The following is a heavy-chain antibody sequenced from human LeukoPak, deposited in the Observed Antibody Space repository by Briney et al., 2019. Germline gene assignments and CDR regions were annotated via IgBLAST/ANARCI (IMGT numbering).Heavy chain of an antibody. D-gene: IGHD1-7*01. CDR1: GGSISSYY. V-gene: IGHV4-4*07. J-gene: IGHJ5*02. CDR3: ARSILELRENWFDP. Sequence: PSETLSLTCTVSGGSISSYYWSWIRQPAGKGLEWIGRIYTSGSTNYNPSLKSRVTMSVDASKNQFSLKLSSVTAADTAVYYCARSILELRENWFDPWGQGTLVTVSS. CDR2: IYTSGST.